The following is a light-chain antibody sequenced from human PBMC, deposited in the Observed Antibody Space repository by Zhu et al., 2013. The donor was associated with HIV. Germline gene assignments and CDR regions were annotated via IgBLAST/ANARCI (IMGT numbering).Light chain of an antibody. CDR2: RNN. J-gene: IGLJ2*01. CDR1: SSNIGAGYD. Sequence: QSVLTQPPSVSGAPGQRVTISCTGSSSNIGAGYDVHWYQHLPGTAPKLLIYRNNNRPSGVSDRFSGSKSGTSASLAITGLQAEDEADYYCQSYDSSLSGSVFGGGTKLTVL. CDR3: QSYDSSLSGSV. V-gene: IGLV1-40*01.